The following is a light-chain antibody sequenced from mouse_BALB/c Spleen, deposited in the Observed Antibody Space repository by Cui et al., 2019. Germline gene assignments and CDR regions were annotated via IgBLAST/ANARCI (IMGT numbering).Light chain of an antibody. Sequence: DIKTPPSSSSLSASVGGKVTKTGKASQDLNKYMAWYQHKPGQGPRLLIHCTSTWQPGIPSRFSGSGSGRDYSFSISNLEPEDIATYYCQQYVNLYTFGGGTKLEIK. CDR1: QDLNKY. J-gene: IGKJ2*01. CDR3: QQYVNLYT. CDR2: CTS. V-gene: IGKV19-93*01.